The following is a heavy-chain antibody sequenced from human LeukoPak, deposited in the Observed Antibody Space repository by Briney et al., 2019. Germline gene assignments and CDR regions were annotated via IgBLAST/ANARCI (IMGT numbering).Heavy chain of an antibody. V-gene: IGHV4-30-4*01. CDR3: ARVSYYYDSSGYYGLDGFDY. Sequence: NPSETLSLTCTVSGGSISSGDYYWSWILQPPGKGLEWIGYIYYSGSTYYNPSLKSRVTISVDTSKNQFSLKLSSVTAADTAVYYCARVSYYYDSSGYYGLDGFDYWGQGTLVTVSS. D-gene: IGHD3-22*01. CDR1: GGSISSGDYY. CDR2: IYYSGST. J-gene: IGHJ4*02.